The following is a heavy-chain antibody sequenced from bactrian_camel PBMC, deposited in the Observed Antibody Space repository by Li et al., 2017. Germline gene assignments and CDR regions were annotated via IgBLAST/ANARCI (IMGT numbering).Heavy chain of an antibody. Sequence: HVQLVESGGGLVQPGGSLKLSCAGSGFTFGRYWMYWVRQAPEKGLEWVSSIIPDGTLTYYNDQVQGRFTISRDNSKAIVWLQMNSLKPEDTALYYCTGPLPGTDSWGQGTQVTVS. CDR3: TGPLPGTDS. D-gene: IGHD5*01. CDR1: GFTFGRYW. CDR2: IIPDGTLT. J-gene: IGHJ4*01. V-gene: IGHV3S6*01.